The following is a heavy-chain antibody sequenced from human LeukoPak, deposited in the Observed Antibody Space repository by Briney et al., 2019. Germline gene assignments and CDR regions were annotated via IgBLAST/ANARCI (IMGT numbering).Heavy chain of an antibody. Sequence: QAGGSLRLSCAASGFTFSSYGMTWVRQAPGKGLEWVSYISSSSSTIYYADSVRGRFTISRDNSKNTLYLQMNSLRAEDTAVFYCAKRDSSGSYYFDYWGQGTLVTVSS. CDR2: ISSSSSTI. CDR3: AKRDSSGSYYFDY. D-gene: IGHD3-22*01. CDR1: GFTFSSYG. J-gene: IGHJ4*02. V-gene: IGHV3-48*01.